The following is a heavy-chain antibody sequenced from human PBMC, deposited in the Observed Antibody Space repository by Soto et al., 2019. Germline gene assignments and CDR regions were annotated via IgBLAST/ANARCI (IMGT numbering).Heavy chain of an antibody. J-gene: IGHJ4*02. D-gene: IGHD3-10*01. Sequence: GGSLRLSCAASGFTFSSYGMHWVRQAPGKGLEWVAVIWYDGSNKYYADSVKGRFTISRDNSKNTLYLQMNSLRAEDTAVYYCARDRYYYGSGSYHDYWGQGTLVTVSS. CDR2: IWYDGSNK. CDR1: GFTFSSYG. CDR3: ARDRYYYGSGSYHDY. V-gene: IGHV3-33*01.